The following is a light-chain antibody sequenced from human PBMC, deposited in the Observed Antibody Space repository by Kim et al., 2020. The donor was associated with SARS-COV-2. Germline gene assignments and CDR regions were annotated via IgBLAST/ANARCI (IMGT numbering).Light chain of an antibody. V-gene: IGLV3-19*01. Sequence: LGKTVRITCQGDSLRSYYASWYQQKPGQAPVLVIYGKNNRPSGIPDRFSGSSSGNTASLTITGAQAEDEADYYCNSRDSSGNHYVFGTGTKVTVL. CDR1: SLRSYY. CDR3: NSRDSSGNHYV. CDR2: GKN. J-gene: IGLJ1*01.